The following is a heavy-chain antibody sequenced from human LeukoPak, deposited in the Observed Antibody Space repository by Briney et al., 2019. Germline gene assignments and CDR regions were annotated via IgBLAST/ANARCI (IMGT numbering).Heavy chain of an antibody. V-gene: IGHV3-48*03. Sequence: GGSLRLSCAASGFTFSSYEMHWVRQAPGKGLEWVSHISSSGSTTHYADSVKGRFAISRDNARNSLYMQMNSLRAEDTAVYYCASGYMYGGDYWGQGTLVSVSS. CDR2: ISSSGSTT. CDR1: GFTFSSYE. J-gene: IGHJ4*02. CDR3: ASGYMYGGDY. D-gene: IGHD5-18*01.